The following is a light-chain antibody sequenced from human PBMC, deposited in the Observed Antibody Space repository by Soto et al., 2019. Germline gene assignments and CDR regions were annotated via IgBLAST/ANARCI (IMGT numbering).Light chain of an antibody. CDR3: QQYNGSPRT. CDR2: WAS. CDR1: QSVLYSSNNKNY. V-gene: IGKV4-1*01. Sequence: DIVMTQSPDSLAVSLGERATINCKSSQSVLYSSNNKNYLAWYQQKAGQPPKLIIYWASTRESGVPDRFSGSGSATDFTLTISSQQAEDVAVYYCQQYNGSPRTFGQGTKVEIK. J-gene: IGKJ1*01.